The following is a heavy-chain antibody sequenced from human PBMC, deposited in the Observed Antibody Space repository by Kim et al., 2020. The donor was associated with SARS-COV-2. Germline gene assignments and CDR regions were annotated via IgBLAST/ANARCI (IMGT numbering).Heavy chain of an antibody. D-gene: IGHD2-2*01. Sequence: SETLSLTCTVSGGSISSSSYYWGWIRQPPGKGLEWIGSIYYSGSTYYNPSLKSRVTISVDTSKNQFSLKLSSVTAADTAVYYCARHKIVVVPAASTGTTYYYYGMDVWGQGTTVTVSS. CDR1: GGSISSSSYY. V-gene: IGHV4-39*01. CDR3: ARHKIVVVPAASTGTTYYYYGMDV. CDR2: IYYSGST. J-gene: IGHJ6*02.